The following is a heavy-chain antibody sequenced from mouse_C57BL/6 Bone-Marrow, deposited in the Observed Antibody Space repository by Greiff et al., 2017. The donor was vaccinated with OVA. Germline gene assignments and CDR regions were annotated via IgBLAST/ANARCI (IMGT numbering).Heavy chain of an antibody. CDR3: ARSELGAMDY. J-gene: IGHJ4*01. Sequence: VKLKQSGAELVKPGASVKISCKASGYAFSSYWMNWVKQRPGKGLEWIGQIYPGDGDTNYNGKVKGTATRTADKSSSTAYRQLSSLTSEDSAVYFCARSELGAMDYWGQGTSVTVSS. CDR2: IYPGDGDT. V-gene: IGHV1-80*01. CDR1: GYAFSSYW.